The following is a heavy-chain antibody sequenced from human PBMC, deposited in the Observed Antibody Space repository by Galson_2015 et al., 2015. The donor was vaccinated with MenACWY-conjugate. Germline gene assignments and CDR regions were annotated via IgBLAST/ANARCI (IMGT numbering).Heavy chain of an antibody. D-gene: IGHD3-9*01. CDR1: GGSISIVNFY. Sequence: SETLSLTCTVSGGSISIVNFYWGWIRQPPGKGLEWIGSISYTGTTYYKPSLKSRITISVDTSKNQISLKMTSLTAADTAVYYCAREARSVAAMIGLPIDSWGQGTLVTVSS. J-gene: IGHJ4*02. CDR2: ISYTGTT. CDR3: AREARSVAAMIGLPIDS. V-gene: IGHV4-39*07.